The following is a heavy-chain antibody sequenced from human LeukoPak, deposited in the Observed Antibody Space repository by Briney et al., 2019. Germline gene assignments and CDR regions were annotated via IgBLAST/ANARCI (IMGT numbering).Heavy chain of an antibody. CDR1: GFTFSRYW. CDR3: ATNPPGRTYLQD. Sequence: GGSLRLSCEASGFTFSRYWMHWVRQAPGKGLEWIAEINWIGDTTRYGDSVKGRFTISRDNAKNSLDLQINRLRVEDTAFYYCATNPPGRTYLQDWGQGTLVTVSS. D-gene: IGHD1-1*01. CDR2: INWIGDTT. V-gene: IGHV3-20*04. J-gene: IGHJ1*01.